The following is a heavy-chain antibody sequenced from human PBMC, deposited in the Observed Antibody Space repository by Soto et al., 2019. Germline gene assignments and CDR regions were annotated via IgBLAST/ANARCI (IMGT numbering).Heavy chain of an antibody. V-gene: IGHV3-15*07. D-gene: IGHD4-17*01. CDR1: GFTFTNAG. J-gene: IGHJ3*02. CDR3: ARDNYRMTTVTTDAFDI. Sequence: PGGSLRLSCAASGFTFTNAGINWVRQAPGKGLEWVGRIKSKTDGGTTDYAEPVKGRFAISRDDSNNMVYLQMNSLRAEDTAVYYCARDNYRMTTVTTDAFDIWGQGTMVTVSS. CDR2: IKSKTDGGTT.